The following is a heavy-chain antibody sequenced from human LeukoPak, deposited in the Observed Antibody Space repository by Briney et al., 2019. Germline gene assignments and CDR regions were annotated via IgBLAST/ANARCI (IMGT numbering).Heavy chain of an antibody. J-gene: IGHJ3*02. CDR1: GFTFSSYG. CDR2: IWYDGSNK. D-gene: IGHD1-26*01. CDR3: ARVQEGEWELLMGGAFDI. Sequence: PGGSLRLSCAASGFTFSSYGMHWVRQAPGKGLEWVAVIWYDGSNKYYADSVKGRFTISRDNSKNTLYLQMNSLRAEDTAVYYCARVQEGEWELLMGGAFDIWGQGTMVTVSS. V-gene: IGHV3-33*01.